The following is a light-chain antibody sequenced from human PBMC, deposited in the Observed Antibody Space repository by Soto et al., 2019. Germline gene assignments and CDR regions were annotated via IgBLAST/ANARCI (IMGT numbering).Light chain of an antibody. CDR3: QQSYSTPYT. Sequence: IHMTQSPSSLSASVGDRFTITCRASQRITTYLNWYQQKPGKAPKLLISTAATLQGGVPSRFSGSGSGTDFTLTITTLQPEDFATYFCQQSYSTPYTFGKGTKLEIK. CDR2: TAA. V-gene: IGKV1-39*01. CDR1: QRITTY. J-gene: IGKJ2*01.